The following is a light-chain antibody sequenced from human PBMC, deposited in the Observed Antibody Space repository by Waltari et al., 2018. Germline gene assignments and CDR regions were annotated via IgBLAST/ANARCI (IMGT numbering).Light chain of an antibody. CDR3: QSYDRRLRGLWV. J-gene: IGLJ3*02. Sequence: QSVPTPPPSVSGAPGQWATITRAGCNANIRAGFDVPRCQHLPGTAPQLLIYGYRNRPSGVPDRFSGSKSGTSASLAITGLQAEDEADYYCQSYDRRLRGLWVFGGGTKLTVL. CDR2: GYR. V-gene: IGLV1-40*01. CDR1: NANIRAGFD.